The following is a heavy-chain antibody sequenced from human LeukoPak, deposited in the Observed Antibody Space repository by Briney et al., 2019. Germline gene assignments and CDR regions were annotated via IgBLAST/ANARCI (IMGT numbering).Heavy chain of an antibody. CDR1: GGSISSGGYY. CDR3: ARVDWLNNWFDP. CDR2: IYYSGST. J-gene: IGHJ5*02. Sequence: PSETLSLTCTVSGGSISSGGYYWGWIRQHPGKGLEWIGYIYYSGSTYYNPSLKSRVTISVDTSKNQFSLKLSSVTAADTAVYYCARVDWLNNWFDPWGQGTLVTVSS. V-gene: IGHV4-31*03. D-gene: IGHD3-9*01.